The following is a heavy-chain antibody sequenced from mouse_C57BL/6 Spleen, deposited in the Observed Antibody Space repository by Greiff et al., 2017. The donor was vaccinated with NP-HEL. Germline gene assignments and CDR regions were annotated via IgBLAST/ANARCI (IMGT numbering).Heavy chain of an antibody. CDR2: IYPGDGDT. CDR1: GYAFSSYW. CDR3: ARYYGNYVFDD. Sequence: VQLQESGAELVKPGASVKISCKASGYAFSSYWMNWVKQRPGKGLEWIGQIYPGDGDTNYNGKFKGKATLTADKSYSTAYIQLSSLNSEDSAVYFCARYYGNYVFDDWGQGTTLTVST. J-gene: IGHJ2*01. D-gene: IGHD2-1*01. V-gene: IGHV1-80*01.